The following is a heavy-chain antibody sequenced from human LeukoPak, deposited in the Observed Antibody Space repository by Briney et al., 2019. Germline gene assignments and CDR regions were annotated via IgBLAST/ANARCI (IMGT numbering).Heavy chain of an antibody. CDR2: VSPIYGTS. Sequence: SVKVSFKASGGTFGRYAITWVRQAPGQRLEWMGGVSPIYGTSDYAQRFQGRVTISADESTSTAFLEVRSLRSEDTAVYYCARDCSGGRCYGAFDIWGQGTLVIVSS. CDR3: ARDCSGGRCYGAFDI. J-gene: IGHJ3*02. CDR1: GGTFGRYA. V-gene: IGHV1-69*13. D-gene: IGHD2-15*01.